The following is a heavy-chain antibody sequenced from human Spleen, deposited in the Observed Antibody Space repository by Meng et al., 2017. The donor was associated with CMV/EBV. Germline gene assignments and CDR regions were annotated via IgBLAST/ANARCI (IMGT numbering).Heavy chain of an antibody. CDR3: ARDRYSRPFDF. CDR1: GGSVSSDTYY. V-gene: IGHV4-61*01. CDR2: IYYSGGT. Sequence: GSLRLSCTVSGGSVSSDTYYWGWIRQPPGKGLEWIGYIYYSGGTNCNPSLKSRVTMSVDTSRNQFSLKLSSVTAADTAMYYCARDRYSRPFDFWGQGALVTVSS. J-gene: IGHJ4*03. D-gene: IGHD6-13*01.